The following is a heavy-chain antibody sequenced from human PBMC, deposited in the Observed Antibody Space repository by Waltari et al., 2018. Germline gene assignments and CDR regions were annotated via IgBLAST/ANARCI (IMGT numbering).Heavy chain of an antibody. J-gene: IGHJ4*02. D-gene: IGHD4-17*01. V-gene: IGHV4-30-4*08. Sequence: QVQLQESGPGLVKPSQTLSLTCTVSGGSISSGDYYWSWIRPPPGKGLEWIGYIYYSGSTYYNPSLKSRVTISVDTSKNQFSLKLSSVTAADTAVYYCARLPHDYGDAYYFDYWGQGTLVTVSS. CDR3: ARLPHDYGDAYYFDY. CDR2: IYYSGST. CDR1: GGSISSGDYY.